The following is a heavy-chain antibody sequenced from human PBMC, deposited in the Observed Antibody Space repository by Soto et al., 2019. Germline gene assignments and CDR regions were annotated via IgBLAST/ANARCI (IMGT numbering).Heavy chain of an antibody. CDR1: GGSINTRGCY. V-gene: IGHV4-31*03. J-gene: IGHJ3*02. CDR3: AGESVTGKDSEAFDI. D-gene: IGHD1-20*01. Sequence: SETLSLTCTVSGGSINTRGCYWSWIRQHPAKGLEWIGYIYYSASTNYNPSLESRLTISIDTSKTQFSLRLMAVAAAVTAVYYCAGESVTGKDSEAFDISGPVTMVTVSS. CDR2: IYYSAST.